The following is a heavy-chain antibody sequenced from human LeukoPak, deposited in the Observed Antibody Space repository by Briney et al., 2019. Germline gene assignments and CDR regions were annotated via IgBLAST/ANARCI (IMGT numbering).Heavy chain of an antibody. CDR2: IYYSGSR. Sequence: SETLSLTCTVSGGSINSYYWSWIRQPPGKGLEWIGYIYYSGSRNYNPSLKSRVTTSVDTSKNQFSLKLGSVTAADTAVYYCARHPIGVGKFDPWGQGTLVTVSS. V-gene: IGHV4-59*08. CDR1: GGSINSYY. D-gene: IGHD3-22*01. CDR3: ARHPIGVGKFDP. J-gene: IGHJ5*02.